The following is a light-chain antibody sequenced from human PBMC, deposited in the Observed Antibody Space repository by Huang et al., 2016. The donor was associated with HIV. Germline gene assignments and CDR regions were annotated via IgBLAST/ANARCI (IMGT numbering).Light chain of an antibody. CDR2: CAA. V-gene: IGKV3-20*01. CDR1: QSVSSRY. J-gene: IGKJ3*01. CDR3: QQYGTSRIFT. Sequence: EIVLTQSPGTLSLSPGERATLSCRASQSVSSRYLAWYQQKPGQAPRLLIYCAAYRATGSPDRFSGSGSGTDFTLTISRLEPEDLAVYYCQQYGTSRIFTFGPGTRVDIK.